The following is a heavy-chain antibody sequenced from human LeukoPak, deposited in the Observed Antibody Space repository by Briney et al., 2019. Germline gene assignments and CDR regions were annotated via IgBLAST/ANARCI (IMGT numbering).Heavy chain of an antibody. J-gene: IGHJ6*02. CDR2: IKGDGSSI. CDR1: GFTFSNYW. D-gene: IGHD3-3*01. CDR3: ARAWSGYDYYYGMDV. Sequence: GGSLRLSCAASGFTFSNYWMFWVRQVPGKGLVWVSDIKGDGSSISYADSVKGRFTISRDNSKNTLYLQMNSLRAEDTAVYYCARAWSGYDYYYGMDVWGQGTTVTVSS. V-gene: IGHV3-74*01.